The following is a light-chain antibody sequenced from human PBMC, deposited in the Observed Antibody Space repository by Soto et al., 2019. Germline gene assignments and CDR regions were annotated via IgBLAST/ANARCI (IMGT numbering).Light chain of an antibody. CDR1: SSDVGSYNF. CDR2: ELS. V-gene: IGLV2-14*01. J-gene: IGLJ1*01. CDR3: SSYTTSSNYV. Sequence: QSVLTQPASVPGSPGQSITISCTGTSSDVGSYNFVSWYQQLPGKAPKLMIYELSNRPSGVSNRFSGSKSGNTASLTISGLQAEDDADYYCSSYTTSSNYVFGSGTKVTVL.